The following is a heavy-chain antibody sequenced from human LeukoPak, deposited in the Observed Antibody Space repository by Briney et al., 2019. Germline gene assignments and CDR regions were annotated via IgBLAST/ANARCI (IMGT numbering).Heavy chain of an antibody. J-gene: IGHJ4*02. CDR3: ARTVYYYGSGSPPYYFGY. D-gene: IGHD3-10*01. CDR2: IYYSGST. Sequence: SQTLSLTCTVSGGSISSGGYYWSWIRQHPGKGLEWIGYIYYSGSTYYNPSLKSRVTISVDTSKNQFSLKLSSVTAADTAVYYCARTVYYYGSGSPPYYFGYWGQGTLVTVSS. CDR1: GGSISSGGYY. V-gene: IGHV4-31*03.